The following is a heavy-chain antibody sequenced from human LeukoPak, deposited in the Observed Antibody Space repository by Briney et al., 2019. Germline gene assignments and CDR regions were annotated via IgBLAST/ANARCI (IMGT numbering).Heavy chain of an antibody. D-gene: IGHD3-10*01. CDR3: ARQITMVRGVTVTDWFDP. CDR1: GGSISSSSYY. CDR2: IYYSGST. J-gene: IGHJ5*02. Sequence: SETLSLTCTVSGGSISSSSYYWGWIRQPPGKGLERIGSIYYSGSTYYNPSLKSRVTISVDTPKNQFSLKLSSVTAADTAVYYCARQITMVRGVTVTDWFDPWGQGTLVTVSS. V-gene: IGHV4-39*01.